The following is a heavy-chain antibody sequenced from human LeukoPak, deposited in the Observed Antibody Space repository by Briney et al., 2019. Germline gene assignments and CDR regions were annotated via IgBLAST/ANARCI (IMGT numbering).Heavy chain of an antibody. Sequence: GRSLRLSCAASGFTFDGYAMHWVRQAPGKGLEWVSGISWNSGSIGYADSVKGRFTISRDNAKNSLYLQMNSLRAEDTALYYCAKEYSGSYFDYWGQGTLVTVSS. CDR3: AKEYSGSYFDY. CDR1: GFTFDGYA. V-gene: IGHV3-9*01. CDR2: ISWNSGSI. J-gene: IGHJ4*02. D-gene: IGHD1-26*01.